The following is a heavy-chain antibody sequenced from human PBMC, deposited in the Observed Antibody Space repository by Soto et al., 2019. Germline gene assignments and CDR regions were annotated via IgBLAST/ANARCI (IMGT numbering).Heavy chain of an antibody. J-gene: IGHJ4*02. CDR2: ISYDGSNK. CDR1: GFTFSSYA. CDR3: ARPRVRYFDY. Sequence: GSLRLSCAASGFTFSSYAMHWVRQAPGKGLEWVAVISYDGSNKYYADSVKGRFTISRDNSKNTLYLQMNSLRAEDTAVYYCARPRVRYFDYWGQGTLVTVSS. V-gene: IGHV3-30-3*01.